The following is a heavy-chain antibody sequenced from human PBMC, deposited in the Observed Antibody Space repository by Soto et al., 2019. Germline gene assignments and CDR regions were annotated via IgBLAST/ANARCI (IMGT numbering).Heavy chain of an antibody. D-gene: IGHD3-10*01. Sequence: GGSLRLSCAASKFTFSYYGMHWVRQAPGKGLEWVAVISYEGSNKYYADPVKGRFTISRDNSKNTLYLEMNSLRTEDTAVYYCAKPLSISGVIIDAFDVWGQGTMVTVSS. CDR1: KFTFSYYG. J-gene: IGHJ3*01. V-gene: IGHV3-30*18. CDR3: AKPLSISGVIIDAFDV. CDR2: ISYEGSNK.